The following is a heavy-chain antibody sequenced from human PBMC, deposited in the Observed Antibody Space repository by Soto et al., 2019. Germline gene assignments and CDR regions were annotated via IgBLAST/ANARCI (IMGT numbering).Heavy chain of an antibody. CDR3: ARGRTNYYDRSGYPARPDY. V-gene: IGHV3-53*01. J-gene: IGHJ4*02. CDR1: GLSVSSNY. D-gene: IGHD3-22*01. Sequence: EVQLVESGGGLIQPGGSLRLSCAASGLSVSSNYMSWVRQAPGKGLEWVSVIYSGGSTYYADSVKGRFTISRDNSKNTLYLQMNSLRVEDTAVYYCARGRTNYYDRSGYPARPDYWGQGTLVTVSS. CDR2: IYSGGST.